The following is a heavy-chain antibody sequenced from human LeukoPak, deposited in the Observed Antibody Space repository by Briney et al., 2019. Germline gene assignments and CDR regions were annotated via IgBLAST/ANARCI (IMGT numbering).Heavy chain of an antibody. Sequence: SETLSLTCTVSGGSISSYYWSWIRQPAGKGLEWIGRIYTSGSTNYNPSLKSRVTMSVDTSKNQFSLKLSSVTAADTAVYYCARDSSSWSGYYFDYWGQGTLVTVSS. CDR2: IYTSGST. CDR3: ARDSSSWSGYYFDY. V-gene: IGHV4-4*07. D-gene: IGHD6-13*01. J-gene: IGHJ4*02. CDR1: GGSISSYY.